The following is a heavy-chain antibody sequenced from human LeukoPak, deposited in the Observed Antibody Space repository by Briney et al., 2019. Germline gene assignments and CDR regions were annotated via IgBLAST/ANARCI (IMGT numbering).Heavy chain of an antibody. J-gene: IGHJ4*02. D-gene: IGHD3-10*01. CDR2: ISSSGSYS. CDR1: GFTFSDYY. V-gene: IGHV3-11*06. Sequence: GGSLRLSCAASGFTFSDYYMSWIRQAPGKGLEWISYISSSGSYSHYADSVKGRFTISRDNAKNSLFLQMNSLRAEDTAVYYCARTRNVLLWFGELYNYFDYWGQGALVTVSS. CDR3: ARTRNVLLWFGELYNYFDY.